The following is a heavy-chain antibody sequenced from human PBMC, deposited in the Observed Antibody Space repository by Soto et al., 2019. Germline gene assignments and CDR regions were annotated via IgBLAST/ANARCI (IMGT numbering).Heavy chain of an antibody. V-gene: IGHV4-59*01. J-gene: IGHJ6*03. Sequence: SETLSLTCTVSGGSISSYYWSWIRQPPGKGLEWIGYIYYSGSTNYNPSLKSRVTISVDTSKNQFSLKLSSVTAADTAVYYCARLSAYQLHSYYYYMDVWGKGTTVTVSS. CDR1: GGSISSYY. D-gene: IGHD2-2*01. CDR2: IYYSGST. CDR3: ARLSAYQLHSYYYYMDV.